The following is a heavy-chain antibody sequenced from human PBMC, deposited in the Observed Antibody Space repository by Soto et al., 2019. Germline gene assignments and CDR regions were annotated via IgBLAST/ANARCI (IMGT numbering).Heavy chain of an antibody. CDR3: AHSWELLYGMDV. CDR1: GFSLITILVC. Sequence: SGPTLVNPTQTLTLTFTFSGFSLITILVCVGWIRHPPGKALEWLALIYWNDDKRYSPSLKSRLTITKDTSKNQVVLTMTNMDPVDTATYYCAHSWELLYGMDVWGQGTTVTVSS. J-gene: IGHJ6*02. D-gene: IGHD1-26*01. V-gene: IGHV2-5*01. CDR2: IYWNDDK.